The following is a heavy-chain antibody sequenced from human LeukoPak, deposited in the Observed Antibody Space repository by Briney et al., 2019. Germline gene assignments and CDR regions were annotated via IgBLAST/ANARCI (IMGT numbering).Heavy chain of an antibody. CDR3: TGLSHVAGAPKVSWFDP. J-gene: IGHJ5*02. D-gene: IGHD1-26*01. V-gene: IGHV4-38-2*02. CDR2: IYHSGTS. Sequence: SETLSLTCTVSAYSISDGFVWGWIRQAPGKGLEWIGSIYHSGTSYYNPSLKSRISMSVDTSKNQFSLNLSSVTAADTAVYYCTGLSHVAGAPKVSWFDPWGQGTLVTVSS. CDR1: AYSISDGFV.